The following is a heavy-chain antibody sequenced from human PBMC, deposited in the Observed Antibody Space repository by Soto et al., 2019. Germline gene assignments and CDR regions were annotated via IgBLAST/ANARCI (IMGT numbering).Heavy chain of an antibody. V-gene: IGHV1-69*13. D-gene: IGHD2-15*01. Sequence: ASVKVSCKASGGTFSSYAISWVRQAPGQGLEWMGGIIPIFGTANYAQKFQGRVTITADESTSTAYMELSSLRSEDTAVYYCAREDCSGGSCYGDYYYGMDVWGQGTTVTVSS. CDR1: GGTFSSYA. CDR2: IIPIFGTA. J-gene: IGHJ6*02. CDR3: AREDCSGGSCYGDYYYGMDV.